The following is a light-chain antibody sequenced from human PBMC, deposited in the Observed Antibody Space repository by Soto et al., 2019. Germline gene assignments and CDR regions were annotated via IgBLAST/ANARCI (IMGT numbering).Light chain of an antibody. V-gene: IGKV3-20*01. CDR2: GAS. CDR3: QQYGSSPLFT. Sequence: EIVLTQSPGTLSLSPGERATLSCRDSQSVSSSYLAWYQQKPGQAPRLLIYGASGRATGIPDRFSGSGSGTDFTLTISRLEPEDFAVYYCQQYGSSPLFTFGPGTKVDIK. CDR1: QSVSSSY. J-gene: IGKJ3*01.